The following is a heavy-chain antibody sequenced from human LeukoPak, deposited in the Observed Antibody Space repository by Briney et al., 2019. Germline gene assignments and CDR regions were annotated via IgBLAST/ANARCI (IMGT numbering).Heavy chain of an antibody. CDR3: AKDRYYYGSGSSFHWFDP. D-gene: IGHD3-10*01. V-gene: IGHV3-74*01. CDR2: INSDGSST. CDR1: GFTFSSYW. Sequence: GGSLRLSCAASGFTFSSYWMHWVRQAPGKGLVWVSRINSDGSSTSYADSVKGRFTISRDNAKNTLYLQMNSLRAEDTAVYYCAKDRYYYGSGSSFHWFDPWGQGTLVTVSS. J-gene: IGHJ5*02.